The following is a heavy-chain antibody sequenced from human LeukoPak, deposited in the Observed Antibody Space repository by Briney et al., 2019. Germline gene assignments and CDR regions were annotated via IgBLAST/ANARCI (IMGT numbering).Heavy chain of an antibody. CDR1: GGSFSGYY. CDR2: INHSGST. D-gene: IGHD6-13*01. CDR3: ARGFRTGYSSSPDLDP. Sequence: SETLSLTCAVYGGSFSGYYWSWIRQPPGKGLEWIGEINHSGSTNYNPSLKSRVTISVDTSKNQFSLKLSSVTAADTAVYYCARGFRTGYSSSPDLDPWGQGTLVTVSS. V-gene: IGHV4-34*01. J-gene: IGHJ5*02.